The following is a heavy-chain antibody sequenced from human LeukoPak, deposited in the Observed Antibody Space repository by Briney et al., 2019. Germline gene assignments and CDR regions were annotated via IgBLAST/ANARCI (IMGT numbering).Heavy chain of an antibody. V-gene: IGHV4-39*07. CDR3: ARARLHSSSWRRYYYYGMDV. CDR2: IYYSGST. J-gene: IGHJ6*02. Sequence: SETLSLTCTVSGGSISSSSYYWGWIRQPPGKGLEWIGSIYYSGSTYYNPSLKSRVTISVDTSKNQFSLKLSSVTAADTAVYYCARARLHSSSWRRYYYYGMDVWGQGTTVTVSS. CDR1: GGSISSSSYY. D-gene: IGHD6-13*01.